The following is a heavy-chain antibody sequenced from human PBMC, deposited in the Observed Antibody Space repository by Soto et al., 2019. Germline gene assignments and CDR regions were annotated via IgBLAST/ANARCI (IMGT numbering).Heavy chain of an antibody. CDR1: GGSISSSSYY. Sequence: QLQLQESGPGLVKPSETLSLTCTVSGGSISSSSYYWGWIRQPPGKGLEWIGSIYYSGSTYYNPSLKSRVTISVDTSKNQFSLKLSSVTAADTAVYYCARHASGSYYLDVKYHFDYWGQGTLVTVSS. J-gene: IGHJ4*02. CDR2: IYYSGST. V-gene: IGHV4-39*01. D-gene: IGHD1-26*01. CDR3: ARHASGSYYLDVKYHFDY.